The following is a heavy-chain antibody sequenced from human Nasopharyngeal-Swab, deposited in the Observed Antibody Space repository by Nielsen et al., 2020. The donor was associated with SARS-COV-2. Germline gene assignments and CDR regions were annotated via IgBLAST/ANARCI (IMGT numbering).Heavy chain of an antibody. Sequence: SRAASGFTFENYAMHWVRQPPGKGLEWVSGITWNSGNKGYAESVLGRFTISRDNAKNSLYLHMNSLRAEDTALYYCAKARRTDTYGYECFDSWGQGTLVTVSS. V-gene: IGHV3-9*01. J-gene: IGHJ4*02. CDR3: AKARRTDTYGYECFDS. D-gene: IGHD5-18*01. CDR2: ITWNSGNK. CDR1: GFTFENYA.